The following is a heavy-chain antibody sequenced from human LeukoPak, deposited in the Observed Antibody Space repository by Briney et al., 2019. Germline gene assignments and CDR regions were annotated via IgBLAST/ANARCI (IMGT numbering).Heavy chain of an antibody. J-gene: IGHJ4*02. CDR1: GFTFSSYA. V-gene: IGHV3-30*04. D-gene: IGHD5-18*01. CDR2: ISYDGSNK. CDR3: ARGSYGHDY. Sequence: GGSLRLSCAASGFTFSSYAMHWVRQAPGKGLEWVAVISYDGSNKYYADSVKGRFTISRDNSKNTLYLQMNSLRAEDTAVYYCARGSYGHDYWGQGTLVTVSS.